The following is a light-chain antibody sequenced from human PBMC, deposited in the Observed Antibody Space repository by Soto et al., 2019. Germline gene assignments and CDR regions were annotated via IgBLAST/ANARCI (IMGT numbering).Light chain of an antibody. Sequence: QPVLTQPASVSGAPGQSVSIPCTGTTSNLGAGYDVHWYQHLPGTAPTLLISDNTNRPSGVPDRFSGSKSGTSASLAISGLQSEDEADYYCQSYDNSLRAYVFGPGTKLTVL. CDR2: DNT. CDR3: QSYDNSLRAYV. V-gene: IGLV1-40*01. J-gene: IGLJ1*01. CDR1: TSNLGAGYD.